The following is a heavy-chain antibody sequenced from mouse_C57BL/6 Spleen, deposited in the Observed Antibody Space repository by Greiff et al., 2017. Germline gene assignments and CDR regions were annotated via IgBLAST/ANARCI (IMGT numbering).Heavy chain of an antibody. Sequence: EVKLVESGGGLVKPGGSLKLSCAASGFTFSSYAMSWVRQTPEKRLEWVATISDGGSYTYYPDNVKGRFTISRDNAKNNLYLQMSHLKSEDTAMYYCARDKSNSTYYAMDYWGQGTSVTVSS. CDR3: ARDKSNSTYYAMDY. CDR1: GFTFSSYA. D-gene: IGHD2-5*01. CDR2: ISDGGSYT. V-gene: IGHV5-4*01. J-gene: IGHJ4*01.